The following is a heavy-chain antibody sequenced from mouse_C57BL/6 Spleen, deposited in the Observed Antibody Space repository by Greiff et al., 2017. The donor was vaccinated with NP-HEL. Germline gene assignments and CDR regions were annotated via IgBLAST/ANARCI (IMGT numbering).Heavy chain of an antibody. V-gene: IGHV1-61*01. CDR2: IYPSDSET. J-gene: IGHJ1*03. D-gene: IGHD2-12*01. CDR1: GYTFTSYW. CDR3: ARRSIDGYFDV. Sequence: QVQLQQPGAELVRPGSSVKLSCKASGYTFTSYWMDWVKQRPGQGLEWIGNIYPSDSETHYNQKFKDKATLTVDKSSSTAYMQLSSLTSEDSAVYYCARRSIDGYFDVWGTGTTVTVSS.